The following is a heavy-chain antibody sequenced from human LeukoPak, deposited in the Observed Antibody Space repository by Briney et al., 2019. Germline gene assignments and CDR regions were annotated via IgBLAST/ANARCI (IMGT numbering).Heavy chain of an antibody. D-gene: IGHD6-13*01. J-gene: IGHJ4*02. CDR3: ARGRGSSSWYADKRTFDY. CDR1: GFTFSSYS. V-gene: IGHV3-21*01. CDR2: ISSSSSYI. Sequence: PGGSLRLSCAASGFTFSSYSMNWVRQAPGKGLEWVSSISSSSSYIYYADSVKGRFTISRDNAKNSLYLQMNSLRAEDTAVYYCARGRGSSSWYADKRTFDYWGQGTLVTVSS.